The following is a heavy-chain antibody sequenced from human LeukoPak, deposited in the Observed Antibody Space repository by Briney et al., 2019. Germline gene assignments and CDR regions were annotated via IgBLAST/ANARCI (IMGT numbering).Heavy chain of an antibody. J-gene: IGHJ3*02. V-gene: IGHV3-30*03. Sequence: GRSLRLSCAASGFTFSSYGMHWVRQAPGKGLEWVAVISYDGSNKYYADSVKGRFTISRDNAKNALILQMNSLRGEDTAVYYCARRFDTWGQGTVVTVSS. CDR3: ARRFDT. CDR1: GFTFSSYG. CDR2: ISYDGSNK.